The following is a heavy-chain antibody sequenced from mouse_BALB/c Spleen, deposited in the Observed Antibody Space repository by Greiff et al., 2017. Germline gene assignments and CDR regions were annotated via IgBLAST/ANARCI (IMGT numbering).Heavy chain of an antibody. CDR2: ISSGSSTI. Sequence: EVQVVESGGGLVQPGGSRKLSCAASGFTFSSFGMHWVRQAPEKGLEWVAYISSGSSTIYYADTVKGRFTISRDNPKNTLFLQMTSLRSEDTAMYYCARYEGYYYAMDYWGQGTSVTVSS. V-gene: IGHV5-17*02. CDR1: GFTFSSFG. J-gene: IGHJ4*01. CDR3: ARYEGYYYAMDY. D-gene: IGHD2-3*01.